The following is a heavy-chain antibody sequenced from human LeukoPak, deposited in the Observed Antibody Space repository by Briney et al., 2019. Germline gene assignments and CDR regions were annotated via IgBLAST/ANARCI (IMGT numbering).Heavy chain of an antibody. V-gene: IGHV1-3*01. Sequence: GASVKVSCKASGYTFSRYAIHWVRQAPGQRLEWMGYINAGNGNTKYSQNFQGRVTITRDTSATTAYLELSSLRSEDTAVYYCAREVPTPMVKGWFDPWGQGTLVTVSS. J-gene: IGHJ5*02. D-gene: IGHD5-18*01. CDR2: INAGNGNT. CDR3: AREVPTPMVKGWFDP. CDR1: GYTFSRYA.